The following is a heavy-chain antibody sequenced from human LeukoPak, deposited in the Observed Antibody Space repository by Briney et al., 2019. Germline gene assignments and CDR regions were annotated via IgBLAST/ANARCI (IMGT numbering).Heavy chain of an antibody. J-gene: IGHJ4*02. CDR2: INPNSGGT. V-gene: IGHV1-2*02. CDR3: ARGYCSGDCFTLFDY. Sequence: APVKVSCKASGYMFTGYYMHWVRQAPGQGLEWMGWINPNSGGTDYAQKFQGRVTMTRDTSISTAYMELSSLRSDDTAVYYCARGYCSGDCFTLFDYWGQGTLVTVSS. D-gene: IGHD2-21*02. CDR1: GYMFTGYY.